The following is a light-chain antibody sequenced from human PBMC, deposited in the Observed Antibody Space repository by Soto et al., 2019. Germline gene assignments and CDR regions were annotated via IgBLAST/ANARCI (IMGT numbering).Light chain of an antibody. CDR2: AAS. J-gene: IGKJ4*01. V-gene: IGKV3-15*01. CDR1: QGLGTN. Sequence: EVVTAQSPATLSVSPGERATLSCRASQGLGTNLAWYQQKPGQAPRLLIYAASTRATGVPGRFSGSGSGTEFTLTISSLQSEDFAVYYCQQYNKWPLTFGGGIKVEIX. CDR3: QQYNKWPLT.